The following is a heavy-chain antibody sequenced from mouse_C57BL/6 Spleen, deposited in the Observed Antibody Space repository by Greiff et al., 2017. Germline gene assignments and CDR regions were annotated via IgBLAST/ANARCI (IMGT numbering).Heavy chain of an antibody. Sequence: EVKVVESGGGLVKPGGSLKLSCAASGFTFSSYAMSWVRQTPEKRLEWVATISDGGSYTYYPDNVQGRFTISRDNAKNNLYLQMSHLKSEDTAMYYCARGPTIVTPLDYWGQGTTLTGSS. J-gene: IGHJ2*01. CDR2: ISDGGSYT. D-gene: IGHD2-5*01. CDR1: GFTFSSYA. CDR3: ARGPTIVTPLDY. V-gene: IGHV5-4*03.